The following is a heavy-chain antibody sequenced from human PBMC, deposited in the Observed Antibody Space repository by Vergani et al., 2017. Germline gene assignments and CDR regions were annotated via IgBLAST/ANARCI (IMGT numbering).Heavy chain of an antibody. Sequence: QVQLQQWGAGLLKPSETLSLTCAVYGGSFSGYYWSWIRPPPGKGLEWIGEINHSGRTNYNPSLKSRVTISVDPSNNQFSLKLSSVTAADTAVYYCARGVRRYYYXSSGYYSAHYYYYYYMYVWGEGTTVTVSS. D-gene: IGHD3-22*01. V-gene: IGHV4-34*01. CDR2: INHSGRT. J-gene: IGHJ6*03. CDR1: GGSFSGYY. CDR3: ARGVRRYYYXSSGYYSAHYYYYYYMYV.